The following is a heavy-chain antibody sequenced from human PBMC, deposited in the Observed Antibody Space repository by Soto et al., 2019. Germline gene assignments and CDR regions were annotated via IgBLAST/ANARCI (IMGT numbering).Heavy chain of an antibody. Sequence: QVQLVQSGAEVKKPGSSVRVSCKASGDTFTFYSINWVRQAPGLGLEWMGRINPILSMSNYAQRFQGRVTMTADKSTXXAYXXXXXXXXXXTAMXYCXXXXGXGYRAFDYWGQGALVTVSS. V-gene: IGHV1-69*02. D-gene: IGHD2-15*01. CDR3: XXXXGXGYRAFDY. J-gene: IGHJ4*02. CDR2: INPILSMS. CDR1: GDTFTFYS.